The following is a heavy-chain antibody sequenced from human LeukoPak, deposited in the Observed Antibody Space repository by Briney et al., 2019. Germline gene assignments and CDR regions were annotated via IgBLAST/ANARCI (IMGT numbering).Heavy chain of an antibody. Sequence: GGSLRLSCAASGFTFSSYWMNWARQAPGKGLEWVASINHNGNVNYYVDSVKGRFTISRENAKNSLYLQMSNLRAEDTAVYFCARGGGLDVWGQGATVTVSS. CDR2: INHNGNVN. CDR1: GFTFSSYW. CDR3: ARGGGLDV. J-gene: IGHJ6*02. D-gene: IGHD3-16*01. V-gene: IGHV3-7*03.